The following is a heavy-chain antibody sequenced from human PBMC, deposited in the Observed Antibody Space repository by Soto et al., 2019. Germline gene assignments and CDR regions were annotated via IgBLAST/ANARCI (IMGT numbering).Heavy chain of an antibody. D-gene: IGHD6-13*01. J-gene: IGHJ5*02. CDR3: ARGHVGIAAAGNWFDP. V-gene: IGHV1-2*02. Sequence: ASVKVSCKASGYTFTGYYMHWVRQAPGQGLEWMGWINPNSGGTNYAQKFQGRVTMTRDTSISTACMELSRLRSDDTAVYYCARGHVGIAAAGNWFDPWGQGTLVTVSS. CDR2: INPNSGGT. CDR1: GYTFTGYY.